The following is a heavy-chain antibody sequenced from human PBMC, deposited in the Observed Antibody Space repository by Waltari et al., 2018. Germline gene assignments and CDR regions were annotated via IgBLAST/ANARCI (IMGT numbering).Heavy chain of an antibody. V-gene: IGHV4-39*01. J-gene: IGHJ4*02. CDR3: ATMRESSASGFDY. Sequence: QLQLQESGPGLVKPSETLSFTCTVSGGSISSSSYYWGWIRQPPGKGLEWIGSIYYSGSTYYNPSLKSRVTISVDTSKNQFSLKLSSVTAADTAVYYCATMRESSASGFDYWGQGTLVTVSS. D-gene: IGHD6-19*01. CDR1: GGSISSSSYY. CDR2: IYYSGST.